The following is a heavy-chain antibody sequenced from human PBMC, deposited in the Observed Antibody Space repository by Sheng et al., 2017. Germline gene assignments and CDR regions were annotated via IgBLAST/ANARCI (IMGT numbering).Heavy chain of an antibody. CDR3: VRGTLRYLDP. Sequence: QVQLQESGPGLVKPSETLSLTCTVSGGSISSYYWSWIRQPPGKGLEWIGYIYYSGSTNYNPSLKSRVTISVDTSKNQFSLKLSSVTAADTAVYYCVRGTLRYLDPWGQGTLVTVSS. V-gene: IGHV4-59*12. D-gene: IGHD3-9*01. J-gene: IGHJ5*02. CDR2: IYYSGST. CDR1: GGSISSYY.